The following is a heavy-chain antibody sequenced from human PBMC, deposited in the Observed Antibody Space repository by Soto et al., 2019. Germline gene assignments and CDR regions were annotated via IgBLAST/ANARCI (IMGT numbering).Heavy chain of an antibody. CDR1: GFTFSSYA. CDR3: ARGTDTAYSPSYYYYYGMDV. D-gene: IGHD5-18*01. Sequence: PGGSLRLSCAASGFTFSSYAMHWVRQAPGKGLEWVAVISYDGSNKYYADSVKGRFTISRDNSKNTLYLQMNSLRAEDTAVYYCARGTDTAYSPSYYYYYGMDVWGQGATVTVSS. CDR2: ISYDGSNK. J-gene: IGHJ6*02. V-gene: IGHV3-30-3*01.